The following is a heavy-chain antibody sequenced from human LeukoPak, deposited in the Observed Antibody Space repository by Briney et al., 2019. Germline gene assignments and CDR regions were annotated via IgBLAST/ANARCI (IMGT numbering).Heavy chain of an antibody. CDR3: ARDEITMVRGVMGWFDP. V-gene: IGHV4-4*07. J-gene: IGHJ5*02. CDR2: IYTSGST. Sequence: SETLSLTCTVSGGSISSYYWSWIRQPAGKGLEWIGRIYTSGSTNYNPSLKSRVTMSVDTSKNQFSLKLSSVTAADTAVYYCARDEITMVRGVMGWFDPWGQGTLVTVSS. CDR1: GGSISSYY. D-gene: IGHD3-10*01.